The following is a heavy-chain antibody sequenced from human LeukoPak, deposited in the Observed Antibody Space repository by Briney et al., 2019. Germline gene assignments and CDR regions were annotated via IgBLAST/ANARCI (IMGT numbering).Heavy chain of an antibody. D-gene: IGHD2-2*01. Sequence: ASVKVSCKASGYTFTDYYMHWVRQAPGQGLEWMGWINPNSGGTNYAQKFQGRVTMTRDTSISTAYMELSRLRSDDTAVYYCARGREKRYCSSTSCSYYYYYMDAWGKGTTVTVPS. CDR3: ARGREKRYCSSTSCSYYYYYMDA. CDR1: GYTFTDYY. J-gene: IGHJ6*03. V-gene: IGHV1-2*02. CDR2: INPNSGGT.